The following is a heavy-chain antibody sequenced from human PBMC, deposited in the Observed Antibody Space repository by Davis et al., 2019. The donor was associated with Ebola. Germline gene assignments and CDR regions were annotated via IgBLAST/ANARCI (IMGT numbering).Heavy chain of an antibody. Sequence: SVKVSCKASGGTFSSYAISWVRQAPGQGLEWMGGIIPIFGTANYAQKFQGRVTITADESTSTAYMELSSLRSEDTAVYYCASIPSSSSGRVYYYYGMDVWGQGTTVTVSS. CDR3: ASIPSSSSGRVYYYYGMDV. V-gene: IGHV1-69*13. CDR2: IIPIFGTA. J-gene: IGHJ6*02. CDR1: GGTFSSYA. D-gene: IGHD6-6*01.